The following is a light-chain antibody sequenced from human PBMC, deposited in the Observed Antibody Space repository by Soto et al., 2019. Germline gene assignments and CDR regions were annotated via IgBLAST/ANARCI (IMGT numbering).Light chain of an antibody. J-gene: IGKJ2*01. CDR2: DTS. CDR1: QSASDSY. Sequence: EIVLTQSPGTLSLSPGERATLSCRASQSASDSYLGWYQQKPGQAPRLLIYDTSNRATGIPDRFSGSGSGTYFTLTISRLEPEDFAVYYCQQYGNSPPYTFGQGTKLEIK. CDR3: QQYGNSPPYT. V-gene: IGKV3-20*01.